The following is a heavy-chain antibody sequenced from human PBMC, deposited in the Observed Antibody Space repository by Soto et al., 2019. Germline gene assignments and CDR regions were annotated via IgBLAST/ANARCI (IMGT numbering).Heavy chain of an antibody. CDR3: ARDLRYYDILSGGMDV. CDR1: GYTFTSYG. CDR2: ISAYNGNT. Sequence: GASVKVSCKASGYTFTSYGMSWVRQAPGQGLEWMGWISAYNGNTNYAQKLQGRVTMTTDTSTSTAYMELRSLRSDDTAVYYCARDLRYYDILSGGMDVWGQGTTVTAP. D-gene: IGHD3-9*01. J-gene: IGHJ6*02. V-gene: IGHV1-18*01.